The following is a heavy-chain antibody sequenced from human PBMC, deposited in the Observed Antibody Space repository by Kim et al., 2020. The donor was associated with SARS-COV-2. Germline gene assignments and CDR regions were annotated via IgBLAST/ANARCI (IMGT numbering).Heavy chain of an antibody. D-gene: IGHD5-12*01. Sequence: LSLTCAASGFTFSSYSMNWVRQAPGKGLEWVSYISSSSSTIYYADSVKGRFTISRDNAKNSLYLQMNSLRDEDTAVYYCAREDVDIVATIDYWGQGTLVTVSS. CDR1: GFTFSSYS. CDR3: AREDVDIVATIDY. J-gene: IGHJ4*02. V-gene: IGHV3-48*02. CDR2: ISSSSSTI.